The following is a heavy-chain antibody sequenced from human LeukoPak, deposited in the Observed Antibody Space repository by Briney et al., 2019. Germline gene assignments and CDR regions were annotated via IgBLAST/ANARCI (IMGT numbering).Heavy chain of an antibody. V-gene: IGHV3-23*01. CDR1: GFTFSSYA. J-gene: IGHJ4*02. CDR2: ISGSGGST. CDR3: AKDLPNYDSSGHVFDY. Sequence: GGSLRLSCVASGFTFSSYAMSWVRQAPGKGLEWVSAISGSGGSTYYADSVKGRFTISRDNSKNTLYLQMNSLRAEDTAVYYCAKDLPNYDSSGHVFDYWGQGTLVTVSS. D-gene: IGHD3-22*01.